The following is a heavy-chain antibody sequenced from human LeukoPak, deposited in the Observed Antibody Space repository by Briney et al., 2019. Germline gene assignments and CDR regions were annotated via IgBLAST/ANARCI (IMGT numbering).Heavy chain of an antibody. Sequence: PGGSLRLSYAASGFTFRGSAMHWVRQASGKGLEWVGRIRSKANSYATAYAASVKGRFTISRDDSKNTAYLQMNSLKTEDTAVYYCTRMQTLYCGGDCWNPFDYWGQGTLVTVSS. CDR1: GFTFRGSA. J-gene: IGHJ4*02. V-gene: IGHV3-73*01. D-gene: IGHD2-21*01. CDR2: IRSKANSYAT. CDR3: TRMQTLYCGGDCWNPFDY.